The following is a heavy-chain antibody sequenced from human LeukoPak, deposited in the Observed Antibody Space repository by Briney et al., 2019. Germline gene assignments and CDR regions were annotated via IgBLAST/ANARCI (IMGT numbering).Heavy chain of an antibody. CDR1: GGSISGYY. Sequence: PSETLSLTCTVSGGSISGYYWSWIRQPPGKGLEWIGYIYYSGSINYNPSLKSRVTISVDTSKNQFSLKLSSVTAADTAVYYCARALGSYYYYAMDVWGQGTTVTVSS. CDR2: IYYSGSI. J-gene: IGHJ6*02. D-gene: IGHD7-27*01. CDR3: ARALGSYYYYAMDV. V-gene: IGHV4-59*01.